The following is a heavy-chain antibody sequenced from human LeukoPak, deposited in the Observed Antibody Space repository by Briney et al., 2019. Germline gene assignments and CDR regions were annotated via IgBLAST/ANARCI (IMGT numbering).Heavy chain of an antibody. J-gene: IGHJ4*02. Sequence: GGSLRLSCAASGFTFSGSAMHWVRQASGKGLEWVGRIRSKANNYATAYAASVKGRFTISRDDSKNTAYLQMSSLKTEDAAVYYCSSLADYWGQGTLVTVSS. CDR1: GFTFSGSA. CDR3: SSLADY. CDR2: IRSKANNYAT. D-gene: IGHD3-3*02. V-gene: IGHV3-73*01.